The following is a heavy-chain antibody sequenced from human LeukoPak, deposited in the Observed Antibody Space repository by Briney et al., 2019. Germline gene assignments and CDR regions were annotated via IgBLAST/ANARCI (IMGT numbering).Heavy chain of an antibody. J-gene: IGHJ4*02. CDR1: GGSISSYY. Sequence: SETLSLTCTVSGGSISSYYWSWIRQPPGKGLEWIGYIYYSGSTNYNPSLKSRVTISGDTSKNQFSLKLSSVTAADTAVYYCARGGYYDSSGYPNPLDYWGQGTLVTVSS. V-gene: IGHV4-59*12. CDR2: IYYSGST. D-gene: IGHD3-22*01. CDR3: ARGGYYDSSGYPNPLDY.